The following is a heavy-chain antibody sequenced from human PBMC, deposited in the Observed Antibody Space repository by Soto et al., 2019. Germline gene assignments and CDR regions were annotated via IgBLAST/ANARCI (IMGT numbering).Heavy chain of an antibody. J-gene: IGHJ5*02. V-gene: IGHV3-15*01. CDR2: IKSKTDGGTT. CDR3: TTDVESDIVVVPAAPGRFDP. CDR1: GXTLSNGW. D-gene: IGHD2-2*01. Sequence: GSLRPSCAASGXTLSNGWMSRVSQAPGKGLELVGRIKSKTDGGTTDYAAPVKGRFTIARDDSKNTLYLQMKSMKTEDKAVYYCTTDVESDIVVVPAAPGRFDPWGQGTLGTVSS.